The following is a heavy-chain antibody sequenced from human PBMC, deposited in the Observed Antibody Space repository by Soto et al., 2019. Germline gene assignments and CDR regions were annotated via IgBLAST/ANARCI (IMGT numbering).Heavy chain of an antibody. CDR3: ARGLYGMDV. CDR1: GGSISSYY. J-gene: IGHJ6*02. CDR2: IYYSGST. D-gene: IGHD3-16*01. Sequence: QVQLQESGPGLVKPSETLSLTCTVSGGSISSYYWSWIRQPPGKGLEWIGYIYYSGSTNYNPSLKSRVTISVDTSKNQFSLKLSAVTAADTAVYYGARGLYGMDVWGQGTTVTVSS. V-gene: IGHV4-59*01.